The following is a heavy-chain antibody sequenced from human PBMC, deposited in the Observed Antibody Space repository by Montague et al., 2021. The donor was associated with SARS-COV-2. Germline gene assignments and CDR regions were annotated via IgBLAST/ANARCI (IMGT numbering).Heavy chain of an antibody. J-gene: IGHJ4*02. CDR2: IYSGGST. CDR1: GFTVSSNY. D-gene: IGHD6-19*01. CDR3: ARDVGSGWFLLDY. V-gene: IGHV3-66*01. Sequence: SLRLSCAASGFTVSSNYMSWVRQAPGKGLEWVSVIYSGGSTYYADSVKGRSTISRDNSKNTLYLQMNSLRAEDTAVHYCARDVGSGWFLLDYWGQGTLVTVSS.